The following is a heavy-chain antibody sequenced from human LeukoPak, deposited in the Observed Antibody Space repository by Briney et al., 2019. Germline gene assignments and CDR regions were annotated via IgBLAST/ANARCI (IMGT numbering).Heavy chain of an antibody. CDR3: ARAFRARYFDL. CDR2: IYYSGST. J-gene: IGHJ2*01. CDR1: GGSISGTTYY. Sequence: KPSETLSLTCTVSGGSISGTTYYWGWIRQPPGKGLEWIGIIYYSGSTYYNPSLKGRVTISVDTSKNQFSLKLSSVTAADTAVYYCARAFRARYFDLWGRGTLVTVSS. D-gene: IGHD2/OR15-2a*01. V-gene: IGHV4-39*01.